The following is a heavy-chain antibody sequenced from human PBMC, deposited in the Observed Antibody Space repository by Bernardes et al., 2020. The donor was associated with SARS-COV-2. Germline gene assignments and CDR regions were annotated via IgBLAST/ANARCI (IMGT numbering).Heavy chain of an antibody. CDR2: IYYSGST. CDR1: GGSISSYY. J-gene: IGHJ4*02. D-gene: IGHD3-10*01. CDR3: ARFRSGWSGIDY. Sequence: LSLTCTVSGGSISSYYWSWIRQPPGKGLEWIGYIYYSGSTNYNPSLKSRVTISVDTSKNQFSLKLSSVTAADTAVYYCARFRSGWSGIDYWGQGTLVTVS. V-gene: IGHV4-59*01.